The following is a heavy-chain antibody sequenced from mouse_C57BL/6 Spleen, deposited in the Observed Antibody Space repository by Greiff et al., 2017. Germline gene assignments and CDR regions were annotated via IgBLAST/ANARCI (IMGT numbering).Heavy chain of an antibody. CDR1: GYSITSGYY. Sequence: EVQLQESGPGLVKPSQSLSLTCSVTGYSITSGYYWNWIRQFPGNKLVWLGYISYDGSNNYNPSLKNRISITRDTSKNQFLLKLNSVTTEDTATCYCASLYYGNLDYYAMDYWGQGTSVTVSS. CDR2: ISYDGSN. CDR3: ASLYYGNLDYYAMDY. J-gene: IGHJ4*01. D-gene: IGHD2-1*01. V-gene: IGHV3-6*01.